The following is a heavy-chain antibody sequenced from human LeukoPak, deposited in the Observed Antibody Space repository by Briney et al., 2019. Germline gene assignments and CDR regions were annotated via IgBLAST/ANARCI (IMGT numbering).Heavy chain of an antibody. V-gene: IGHV3-30*02. CDR2: IRYDGSNK. CDR3: AKDETPKYSGIHPDWDY. J-gene: IGHJ4*02. Sequence: PGGSLRLSCAASGFTFSSYGMHWVRQAPGKGLEWVAFIRYDGSNKYCADSVKGRFTISRDNSKNTLYLQMNSLRAEDTAVYYCAKDETPKYSGIHPDWDYWGQGTLVTVSS. CDR1: GFTFSSYG. D-gene: IGHD1-26*01.